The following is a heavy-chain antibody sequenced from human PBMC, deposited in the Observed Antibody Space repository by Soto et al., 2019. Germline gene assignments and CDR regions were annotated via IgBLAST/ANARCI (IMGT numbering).Heavy chain of an antibody. J-gene: IGHJ4*02. CDR1: GFTFSSYS. CDR3: ARDKRWAFDY. V-gene: IGHV3-48*02. Sequence: GGSLRLSCAASGFTFSSYSMNWVRQAPGKGLEWVSYISSSSSTVYYADSVKGRFSIFRDNARNSVYLQMNSLRDEDTAVYYCARDKRWAFDYWGQGALVTVSS. CDR2: ISSSSSTV.